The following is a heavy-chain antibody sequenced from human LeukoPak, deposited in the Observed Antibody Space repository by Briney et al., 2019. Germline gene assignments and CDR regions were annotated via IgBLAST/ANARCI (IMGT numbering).Heavy chain of an antibody. CDR1: GSSLSISGVG. J-gene: IGHJ4*02. Sequence: SGPTLVKPTQTLTLTCTFSGSSLSISGVGVAWIRQPPGKALEWLALIYWDDVKHYSPSLKSRLTITKDTSKNQVVLTMTNMDPVDTATYYCAHYTTVTPFDYWGQGTLVTVSS. CDR3: AHYTTVTPFDY. CDR2: IYWDDVK. D-gene: IGHD4-17*01. V-gene: IGHV2-5*02.